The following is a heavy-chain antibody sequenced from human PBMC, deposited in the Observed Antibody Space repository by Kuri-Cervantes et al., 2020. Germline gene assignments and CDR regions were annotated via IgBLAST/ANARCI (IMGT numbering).Heavy chain of an antibody. D-gene: IGHD4-11*01. CDR3: ARYSNSYYYYYYMDV. CDR2: INYSGNT. CDR1: GGSFSGYY. J-gene: IGHJ6*03. V-gene: IGHV4-34*01. Sequence: SETLSLTCAVYGGSFSGYYWSWIRQPPGKGLEWIGNINYSGNTYYNPSLKSRVTMSVDTSENQFSLKLSSVTAADTAVYYCARYSNSYYYYYYMDVWGKGTTVTVSS.